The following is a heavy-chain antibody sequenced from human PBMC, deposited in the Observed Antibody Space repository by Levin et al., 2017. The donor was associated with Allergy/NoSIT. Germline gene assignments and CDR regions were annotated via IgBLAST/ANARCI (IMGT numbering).Heavy chain of an antibody. CDR1: GGSISSSSYY. D-gene: IGHD3-10*01. CDR3: ARSDPGSRAFDI. J-gene: IGHJ3*02. V-gene: IGHV4-39*07. CDR2: IYYSGST. Sequence: SETLSLTCTVSGGSISSSSYYWGWIRQPPGKGLEWIGSIYYSGSTYYNPSLKSRVTISVDTSKNQFSLKLSSVTAADTAVYYCARSDPGSRAFDIWGQGTMVTVSS.